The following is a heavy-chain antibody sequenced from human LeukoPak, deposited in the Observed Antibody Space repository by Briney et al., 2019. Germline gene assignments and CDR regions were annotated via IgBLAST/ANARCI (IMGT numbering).Heavy chain of an antibody. V-gene: IGHV1-69*13. CDR1: GGTFSSYA. CDR2: IIPIFGTA. J-gene: IGHJ4*02. Sequence: ASVKVSCKASGGTFSSYAISWVRQAPGHGLEWMGGIIPIFGTANYAQKFQGRVTITADESTSTAYMELSSLRSEDTAVYYCARSGAYYDILTGYYSYFDYWGQGTLVTVSS. CDR3: ARSGAYYDILTGYYSYFDY. D-gene: IGHD3-9*01.